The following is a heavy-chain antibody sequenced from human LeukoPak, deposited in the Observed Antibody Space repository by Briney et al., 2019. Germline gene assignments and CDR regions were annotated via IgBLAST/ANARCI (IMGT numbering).Heavy chain of an antibody. J-gene: IGHJ4*02. V-gene: IGHV4-59*01. CDR2: IYYSGST. Sequence: PSETLSLTCTVSGGSISSYYWSWIRQPPGKGLEWIGYIYYSGSTNYNPSLKSRVTISVDTSKNQFSLKLSSVTAADTAVYYCARDPVGGSTIFDYWGQGTLVTVSS. CDR3: ARDPVGGSTIFDY. CDR1: GGSISSYY. D-gene: IGHD1-26*01.